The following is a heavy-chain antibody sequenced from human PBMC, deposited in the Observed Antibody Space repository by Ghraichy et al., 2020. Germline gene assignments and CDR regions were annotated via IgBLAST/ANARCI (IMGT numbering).Heavy chain of an antibody. CDR1: GGSISSSSYY. D-gene: IGHD6-13*01. J-gene: IGHJ4*02. Sequence: SETLSLTCTVSGGSISSSSYYWGWIRQPPGKGLEWIGSIYYSGSTYYNPSLKSRVTISVDTSKNQFSLKLSSVTAADTAVYYCARLFIGDLYSTTRYFDYWGQGTLVTVSS. CDR2: IYYSGST. CDR3: ARLFIGDLYSTTRYFDY. V-gene: IGHV4-39*01.